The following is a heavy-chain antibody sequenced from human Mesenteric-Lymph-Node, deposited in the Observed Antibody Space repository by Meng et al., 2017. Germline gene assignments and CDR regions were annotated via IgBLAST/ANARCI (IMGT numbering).Heavy chain of an antibody. CDR2: ISGSGGST. V-gene: IGHV3-23*01. D-gene: IGHD2-15*01. CDR1: GFTFSSYA. CDR3: ARPHEKWWWDAFDI. J-gene: IGHJ3*02. Sequence: GESLKISCAASGFTFSSYAMSWVRQAPGKGLEWVSAISGSGGSTYYADSVKGRFTISRDNAKNSLYLQMNSLRAEDTALYYCARPHEKWWWDAFDIWGQGTMVTVSS.